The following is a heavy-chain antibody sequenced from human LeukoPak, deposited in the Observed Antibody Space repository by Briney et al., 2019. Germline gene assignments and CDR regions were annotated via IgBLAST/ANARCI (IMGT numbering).Heavy chain of an antibody. CDR1: GYTITGYY. CDR2: INPNSGGT. D-gene: IGHD2-8*02. J-gene: IGHJ4*02. Sequence: ASVKVSCKASGYTITGYYMHWVRQAPGQGLEWMGRINPNSGGTNSAQKFQGRITMTRDTSISTAYMELSGLRSDDTAVYYCARDRGDDTGSYFDYWGQGTLVTVSS. V-gene: IGHV1-2*06. CDR3: ARDRGDDTGSYFDY.